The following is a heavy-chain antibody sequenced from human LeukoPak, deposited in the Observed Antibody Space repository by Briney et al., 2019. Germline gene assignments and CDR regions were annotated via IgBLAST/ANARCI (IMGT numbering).Heavy chain of an antibody. J-gene: IGHJ4*02. CDR2: IYYSGST. D-gene: IGHD3-9*01. CDR1: GGSISSSSYY. CDR3: ARISLYYDILTGPFDY. Sequence: PSETLSLTCTVSGGSISSSSYYWGWIRQPPGKGLEWIGSIYYSGSTYYNPSLKSRATISVDTSKNQFSLKLSSVTAADTAVYYCARISLYYDILTGPFDYWGQGTLVTVSS. V-gene: IGHV4-39*01.